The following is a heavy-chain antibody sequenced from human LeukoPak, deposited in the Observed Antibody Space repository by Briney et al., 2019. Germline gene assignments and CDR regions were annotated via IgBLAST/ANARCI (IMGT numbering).Heavy chain of an antibody. J-gene: IGHJ6*03. CDR3: AKSGGSCSGGSCYYYYYMDV. CDR2: ISGSGGST. CDR1: GFTFSSYA. V-gene: IGHV3-23*01. D-gene: IGHD2-15*01. Sequence: GGSLRLSCAASGFTFSSYASSWVRRAPGKGLEWVSTISGSGGSTYYADSVKGRFTISRDNSKNTLYLQMNSPRAEDTAVYHCAKSGGSCSGGSCYYYYYMDVWGKGTTITVSS.